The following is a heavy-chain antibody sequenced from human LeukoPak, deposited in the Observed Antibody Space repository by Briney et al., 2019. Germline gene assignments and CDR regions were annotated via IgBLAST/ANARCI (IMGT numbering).Heavy chain of an antibody. Sequence: SETLSLTCTVSGDSVSNNIYYWAWIRQPPGKGPEWIGSIYYSGTTYPNPSLKSRVTISVDTSKNQFSLKLSSVAAADTAVYYCARQPKSCAPGIFITGKACWFDTWGQGTLVTVSP. CDR1: GDSVSNNIYY. D-gene: IGHD3-10*01. CDR2: IYYSGTT. J-gene: IGHJ5*02. V-gene: IGHV4-39*01. CDR3: ARQPKSCAPGIFITGKACWFDT.